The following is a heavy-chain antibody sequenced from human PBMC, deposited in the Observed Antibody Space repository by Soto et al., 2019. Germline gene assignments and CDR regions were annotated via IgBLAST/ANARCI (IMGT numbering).Heavy chain of an antibody. CDR2: IRSKAYGGTT. V-gene: IGHV3-49*03. D-gene: IGHD5-18*01. J-gene: IGHJ6*02. CDR3: TIDLVDTAMARQYGYYYGMNV. Sequence: PGGSLRLSCTASGFTFGDYAMSWFRQAPGKGLEWVGFIRSKAYGGTTEYAASVKGRFTISRDDSKSIAYLQMNSLKTEDTAVYYCTIDLVDTAMARQYGYYYGMNVWGQGTTVTV. CDR1: GFTFGDYA.